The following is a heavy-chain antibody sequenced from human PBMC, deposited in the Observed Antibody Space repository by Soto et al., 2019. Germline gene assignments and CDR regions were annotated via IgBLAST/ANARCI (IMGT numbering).Heavy chain of an antibody. CDR3: ARLSTFDDYGDYSYYYGMDV. V-gene: IGHV1-18*01. Sequence: ASVKVSCKASGYTFTSYGISWVRQAPGQGLEWMGWISAYNGNTNYAQKLQGRVTMTTDTSTSTAYMELRSLRSDDTAVYYCARLSTFDDYGDYSYYYGMDVWGQGTTVTVSS. CDR2: ISAYNGNT. J-gene: IGHJ6*02. CDR1: GYTFTSYG. D-gene: IGHD4-17*01.